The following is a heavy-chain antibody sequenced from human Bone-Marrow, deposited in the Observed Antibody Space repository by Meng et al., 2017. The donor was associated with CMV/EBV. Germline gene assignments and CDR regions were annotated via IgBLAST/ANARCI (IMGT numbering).Heavy chain of an antibody. CDR3: VRLISG. Sequence: SLTLSCTVSGFTFSDAWMYWVRQDPGKGLGWVGRIKSKAHGGTIDYVATVKGRFTISRDDSKNTVYLQMNSLKTEDTAVYYCVRLISGWGQGTLVTVSS. CDR1: GFTFSDAW. V-gene: IGHV3-15*01. D-gene: IGHD6-19*01. J-gene: IGHJ4*02. CDR2: IKSKAHGGTI.